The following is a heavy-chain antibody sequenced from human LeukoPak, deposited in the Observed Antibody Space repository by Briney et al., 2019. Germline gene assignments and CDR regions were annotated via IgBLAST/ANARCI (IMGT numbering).Heavy chain of an antibody. CDR2: IRYDGSNK. V-gene: IGHV3-30*02. J-gene: IGHJ4*02. CDR3: ARVLVAGIYYFDY. D-gene: IGHD6-19*01. Sequence: GGSLRLSCAASGFTFSSYGMHWVRQAPGKGLEWVTFIRYDGSNKYYADSVKGRFTISRDNSKNTLFLQMNSLRAEDTAVYYCARVLVAGIYYFDYWGQGTLVTVSS. CDR1: GFTFSSYG.